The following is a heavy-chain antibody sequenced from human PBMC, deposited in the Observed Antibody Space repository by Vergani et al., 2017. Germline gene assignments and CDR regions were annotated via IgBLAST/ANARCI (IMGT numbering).Heavy chain of an antibody. J-gene: IGHJ6*02. Sequence: EVQLVQSGAEVKKPGATVKISCKVSGYTFTDYYIHWVQQAPGKGLEWMGLVDPEYGETIYTEKFQGRVTITADTSTDTAYMELSSLRSEDTAVYYCARDRAMNGMDVWGQGTTVTVSS. D-gene: IGHD2-2*01. V-gene: IGHV1-69-2*01. CDR3: ARDRAMNGMDV. CDR1: GYTFTDYY. CDR2: VDPEYGET.